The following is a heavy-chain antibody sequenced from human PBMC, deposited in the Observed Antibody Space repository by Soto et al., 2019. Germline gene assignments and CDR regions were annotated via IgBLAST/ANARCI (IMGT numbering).Heavy chain of an antibody. CDR2: IYYSGST. Sequence: SETLSLTCTVSGGSISSTSYYWGWIRQPPGKGLEWIGSIYYSGSTNYNPSLKSRVTISVDTSKNQFSLKLSSVTAADTAVYYCARESRGYGSGSYYNETFDYWGQGTLVTVSS. CDR3: ARESRGYGSGSYYNETFDY. CDR1: GGSISSTSYY. J-gene: IGHJ4*02. V-gene: IGHV4-39*02. D-gene: IGHD3-10*01.